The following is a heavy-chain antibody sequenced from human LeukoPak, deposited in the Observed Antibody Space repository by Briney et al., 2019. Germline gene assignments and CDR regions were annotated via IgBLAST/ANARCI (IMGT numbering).Heavy chain of an antibody. CDR2: IYYSGST. J-gene: IGHJ6*02. D-gene: IGHD6-19*01. V-gene: IGHV4-39*01. CDR3: ARVKQWLVRSYYYYYGMDV. Sequence: NASETLSLTCTVSGGSISSSSYYWGWIRQPPGKGLEWIGSIYYSGSTYYNPSLKSRVTISVDTSKNQFSLKLSSVTAADTAVYYCARVKQWLVRSYYYYYGMDVWGQGTTVTVSS. CDR1: GGSISSSSYY.